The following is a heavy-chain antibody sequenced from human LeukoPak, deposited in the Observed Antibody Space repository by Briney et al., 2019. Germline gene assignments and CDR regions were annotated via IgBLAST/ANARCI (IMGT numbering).Heavy chain of an antibody. J-gene: IGHJ3*02. CDR3: ANEGGGAFDI. Sequence: SGGSLRLSCAASGFTFSSYWMSWVRQAPGKGQEWVANIKEDESEKYYVDSVKGRFTISRDNAKNSMYLEMNSLRAEDTAIYYCANEGGGAFDIWGQGTMVTVSS. CDR2: IKEDESEK. V-gene: IGHV3-7*01. CDR1: GFTFSSYW.